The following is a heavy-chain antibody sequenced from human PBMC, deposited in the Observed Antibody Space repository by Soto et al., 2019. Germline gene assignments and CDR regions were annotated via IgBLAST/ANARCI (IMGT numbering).Heavy chain of an antibody. CDR3: RWFHY. CDR2: IKSKTDGGTV. Sequence: PGGSLRLSCAVSGVTLSNVWMNWVRQAPGKGPEWVGRIKSKTDGGTVEYAAPVKGRFTISRDDSKTTLFLQMNNLKTEDTAVYYCRWFHYWGQGTLVTVSS. CDR1: GVTLSNVW. D-gene: IGHD3-10*01. V-gene: IGHV3-15*07. J-gene: IGHJ4*02.